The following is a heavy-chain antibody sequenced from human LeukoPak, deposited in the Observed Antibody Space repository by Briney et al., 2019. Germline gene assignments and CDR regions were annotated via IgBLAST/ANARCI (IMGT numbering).Heavy chain of an antibody. D-gene: IGHD6-19*01. J-gene: IGHJ4*02. CDR2: IYYSGST. CDR3: ARGPWLVQFDY. CDR1: GGSISNYY. V-gene: IGHV4-59*01. Sequence: SETLSLTCTVSGGSISNYYWSWIRQPPGKGLEWIGYIYYSGSTNYNPSLKSRVTISVDTSKNQFSLKLSSVTAADTAVYYCARGPWLVQFDYWGQGTLVTVSS.